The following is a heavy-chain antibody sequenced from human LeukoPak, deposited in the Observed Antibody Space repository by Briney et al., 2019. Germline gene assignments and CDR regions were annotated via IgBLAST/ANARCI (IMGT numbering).Heavy chain of an antibody. CDR1: GGSISSYH. V-gene: IGHV4-59*01. J-gene: IGHJ6*03. CDR3: ASSKEAIYYYMDV. D-gene: IGHD5-18*01. CDR2: IYYSGST. Sequence: SETLSLTCTVSGGSISSYHWSWIRQPPGKGLEWIGYIYYSGSTNYNPSLKSRVTISVDTSKNQFSLKLSSVTAADTAVYYCASSKEAIYYYMDVWGKGTTVTVSS.